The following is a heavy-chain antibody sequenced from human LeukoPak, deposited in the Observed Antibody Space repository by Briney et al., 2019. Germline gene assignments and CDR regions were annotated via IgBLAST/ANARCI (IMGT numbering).Heavy chain of an antibody. CDR1: GYTFTSYD. D-gene: IGHD1-26*01. V-gene: IGHV1-8*01. Sequence: ASVKVSCKASGYTFTSYDINWARQATGQGLEWMGWMNPNSGNTGYAQKFQGRVTMTRNTSISTAYMELSSLRSEDTAVYYCARERVVGATPAFDIWGQGTMVTVSS. CDR3: ARERVVGATPAFDI. J-gene: IGHJ3*02. CDR2: MNPNSGNT.